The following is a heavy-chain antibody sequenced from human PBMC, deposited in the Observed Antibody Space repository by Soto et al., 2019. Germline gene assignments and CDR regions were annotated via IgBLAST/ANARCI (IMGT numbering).Heavy chain of an antibody. CDR3: AKDLSIGYPFDY. V-gene: IGHV3-30*18. CDR1: GFTFSSYG. D-gene: IGHD1-1*01. J-gene: IGHJ4*02. CDR2: ISYDGSNK. Sequence: QVQLVESGGGVVQPGRSLRLSCAASGFTFSSYGMHWVRQAPGKGLEWVAVISYDGSNKYYADSVKGRFTISRDNSKNTLYLQMNSLRAEDTAVYYCAKDLSIGYPFDYWGQGTLVTVSS.